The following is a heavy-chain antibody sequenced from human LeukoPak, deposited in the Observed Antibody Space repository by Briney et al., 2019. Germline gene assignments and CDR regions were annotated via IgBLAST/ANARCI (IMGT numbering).Heavy chain of an antibody. Sequence: GGSLRLSCAASGFTFSNYAMSWFRQAPGKGLEWVSTISGSGGSTYYADSVKGQFTISRDNSKNMLYLQMNSLRAEDTAIYYCAKGQSGPTTSDHLDGFDVWGLGTMVTVSS. V-gene: IGHV3-23*01. CDR2: ISGSGGST. CDR3: AKGQSGPTTSDHLDGFDV. D-gene: IGHD6-25*01. J-gene: IGHJ3*01. CDR1: GFTFSNYA.